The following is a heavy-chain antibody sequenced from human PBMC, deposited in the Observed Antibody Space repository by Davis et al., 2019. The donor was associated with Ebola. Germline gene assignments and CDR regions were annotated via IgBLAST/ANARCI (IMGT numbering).Heavy chain of an antibody. CDR2: IIPIFGTA. Sequence: AASVKVSCKASGGTFSSYAISWARQAPGQGLEWMGGIIPIFGTANYAQKFQGRVTITADESTSTAYMELSSLRSEDTAVYYCARDDSSSWRGPYYYYGMDVWGQGTTVTVSS. CDR1: GGTFSSYA. J-gene: IGHJ6*02. V-gene: IGHV1-69*13. D-gene: IGHD6-13*01. CDR3: ARDDSSSWRGPYYYYGMDV.